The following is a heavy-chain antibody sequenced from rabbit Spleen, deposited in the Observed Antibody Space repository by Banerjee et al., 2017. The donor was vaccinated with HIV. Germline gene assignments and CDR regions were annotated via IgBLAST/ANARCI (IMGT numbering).Heavy chain of an antibody. Sequence: QSLEESGGDLVKPGASLTLTCKASGLDFSGDSYDSYMCWIRQAPGKGLEWIACIDIGSSGFTYFATWAKGRFTISKTSSTTVTLQMTRLTAADTATYFCARDSDGVSGFDLWGPGTLVTVS. CDR2: IDIGSSGFT. D-gene: IGHD6-1*01. CDR3: ARDSDGVSGFDL. J-gene: IGHJ4*01. CDR1: GLDFSGDSY. V-gene: IGHV1S40*01.